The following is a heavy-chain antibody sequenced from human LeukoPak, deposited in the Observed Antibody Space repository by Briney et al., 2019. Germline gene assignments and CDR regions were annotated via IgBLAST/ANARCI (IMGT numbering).Heavy chain of an antibody. CDR3: ARGSSYDSQRYDLGYFGP. CDR2: INHSGDT. V-gene: IGHV4-34*01. Sequence: SETLSLTCADFGGSFSSFYWTWFRQPPGKGLEWIGEINHSGDTNYNPSLKSRVTMSVDTSKNQFSMKLVLVTAADTAVYYCARGSSYDSQRYDLGYFGPWGQGTLVTVSS. D-gene: IGHD3-10*01. CDR1: GGSFSSFY. J-gene: IGHJ5*02.